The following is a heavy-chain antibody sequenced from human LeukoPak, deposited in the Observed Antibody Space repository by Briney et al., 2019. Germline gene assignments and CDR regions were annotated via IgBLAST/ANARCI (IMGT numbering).Heavy chain of an antibody. D-gene: IGHD3-22*01. Sequence: QPGRSLRLSCAASGFTFSSYGMHWVRQAPGKGLEWVAVISYDGSNKYYADSVKGRFTISRDNSKNTLYLQMNSLRAEDTAVYYCAKDRVVRGYYYYGMDVWGKGTTVTVSS. CDR3: AKDRVVRGYYYYGMDV. J-gene: IGHJ6*04. V-gene: IGHV3-30*18. CDR1: GFTFSSYG. CDR2: ISYDGSNK.